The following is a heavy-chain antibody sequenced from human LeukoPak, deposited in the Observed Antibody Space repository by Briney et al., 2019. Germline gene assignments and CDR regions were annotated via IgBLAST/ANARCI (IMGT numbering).Heavy chain of an antibody. CDR2: IKEDGREK. CDR1: GFTFSNHW. J-gene: IGHJ4*02. V-gene: IGHV3-7*01. CDR3: ARFYFPEEHDRAWYEAH. D-gene: IGHD6-19*01. Sequence: GGSLRLSCAASGFTFSNHWMSWVRQAPGKGLEWVANIKEDGREKHYVDSVKGRFTISRDNAMNTVFLQMKSLRADDTGTYYCARFYFPEEHDRAWYEAHWGQGVLVTVS.